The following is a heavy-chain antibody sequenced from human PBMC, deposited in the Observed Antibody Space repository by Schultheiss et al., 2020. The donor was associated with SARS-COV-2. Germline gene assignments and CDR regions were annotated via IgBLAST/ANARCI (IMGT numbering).Heavy chain of an antibody. V-gene: IGHV4-61*08. CDR2: IYYSGST. J-gene: IGHJ3*02. CDR1: GGSISSGDYY. D-gene: IGHD3-10*01. CDR3: ARGFGAGPFDI. Sequence: SETLSLTCTVSGGSISSGDYYWSWIRQPPGKGLEWIGYIYYSGSTNYNPSLKSRVTISLDTSKNQFSLRLSSVTAADTAVYYCARGFGAGPFDIWGQGTTVTVSS.